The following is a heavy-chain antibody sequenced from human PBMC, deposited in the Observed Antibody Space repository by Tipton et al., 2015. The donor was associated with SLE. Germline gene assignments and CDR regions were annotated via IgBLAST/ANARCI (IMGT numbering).Heavy chain of an antibody. J-gene: IGHJ3*02. CDR3: ARDRRGGYGDSRGGAFDI. CDR1: GFTFTGYW. Sequence: GSLRLSCAASGFTFTGYWMSWVRQAPGKGLEWVANIKPDGSEKYYVDSVKGRFTISRDNAKNSLYLQMNSLRAEDTAVYYCARDRRGGYGDSRGGAFDIWGQGTMVTVSS. D-gene: IGHD4-17*01. CDR2: IKPDGSEK. V-gene: IGHV3-7*03.